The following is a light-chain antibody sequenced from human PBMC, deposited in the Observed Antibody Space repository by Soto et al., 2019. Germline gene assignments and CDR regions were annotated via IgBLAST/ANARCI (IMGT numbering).Light chain of an antibody. CDR1: SGHSSYI. Sequence: QLVLTQSSSASASLGSSVKFTCTLSSGHSSYIIAWHQQQPGKAPRYLMKLEGSGSYNKGSGVPDRFSGSNSGADRYLTISNLQFEDEADYYCETWDSNIWVFGGGTKLTVL. CDR3: ETWDSNIWV. V-gene: IGLV4-60*02. CDR2: LEGSGSY. J-gene: IGLJ3*02.